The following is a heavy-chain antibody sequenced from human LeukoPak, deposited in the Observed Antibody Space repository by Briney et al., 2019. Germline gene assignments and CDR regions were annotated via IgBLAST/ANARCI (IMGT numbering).Heavy chain of an antibody. CDR1: GFTFDDYA. Sequence: GGSLRLPCAASGFTFDDYAMHWVRQAPGKGLEWVSGISWNSGSIGYADSVKGRFTISRDNAKNSLYLQMNSLRAEDTALYYCAKAVVPAAMHVYYYGMDVWGQGTTVTVSS. CDR3: AKAVVPAAMHVYYYGMDV. D-gene: IGHD2-2*01. CDR2: ISWNSGSI. V-gene: IGHV3-9*01. J-gene: IGHJ6*02.